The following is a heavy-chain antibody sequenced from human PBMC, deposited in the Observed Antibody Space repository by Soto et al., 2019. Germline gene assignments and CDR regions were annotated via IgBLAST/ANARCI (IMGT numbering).Heavy chain of an antibody. Sequence: GASVKVSWKASGGSLSSYAISWVRQAPGQGLEWMGGIIPIFGTANYAQKFQGRVTITADESTSTAYMELSSLRSEDTAVYYCARDVVREVPAAMRRYYYYGMDVWGQGTTVTVSS. V-gene: IGHV1-69*13. CDR3: ARDVVREVPAAMRRYYYYGMDV. CDR1: GGSLSSYA. D-gene: IGHD2-2*01. CDR2: IIPIFGTA. J-gene: IGHJ6*02.